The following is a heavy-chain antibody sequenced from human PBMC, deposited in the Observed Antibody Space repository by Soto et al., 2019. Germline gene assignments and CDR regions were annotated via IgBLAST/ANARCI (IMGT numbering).Heavy chain of an antibody. CDR3: ARGAADTAMVDS. J-gene: IGHJ4*02. V-gene: IGHV4-59*01. D-gene: IGHD5-18*01. CDR2: IFYSGST. Sequence: SETLSLTGTGSCGSILSYYWSWILQPPGKGLEWLGYIFYSGSTFYNPSLKSRVTISIHTSKSQFSLQLTSVTAADTAVYYCARGAADTAMVDSWGQGTLVTVSS. CDR1: CGSILSYY.